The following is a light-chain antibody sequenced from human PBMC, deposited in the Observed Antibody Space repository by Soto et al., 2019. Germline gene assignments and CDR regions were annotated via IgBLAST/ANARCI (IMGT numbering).Light chain of an antibody. CDR2: EVT. Sequence: QSALTQPASVSGSPGQAIAISCTGTRSDVGAYNYVSWYQQHRGKAPTLMISEVTNRPAGVSDRFSGSKSGNTASLTISGLQADDEADYYCSSFTSRFTFVFGTGTNETVL. CDR1: RSDVGAYNY. J-gene: IGLJ1*01. CDR3: SSFTSRFTFV. V-gene: IGLV2-14*01.